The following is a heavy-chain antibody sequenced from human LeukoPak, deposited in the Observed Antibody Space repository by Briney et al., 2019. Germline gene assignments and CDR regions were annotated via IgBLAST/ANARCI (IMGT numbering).Heavy chain of an antibody. D-gene: IGHD6-19*01. CDR2: ISGIGGST. V-gene: IGHV3-23*01. Sequence: GGSLRPSCAPATLTLGIYAMSCVRPPPGDWLEWVSAISGIGGSTYYTDSVKGPLTISRDNSKNTLYLQMNSLRTADTAIYYCVKADQQWLKDYWGEGGLVTVSS. CDR1: TLTLGIYA. J-gene: IGHJ4*02. CDR3: VKADQQWLKDY.